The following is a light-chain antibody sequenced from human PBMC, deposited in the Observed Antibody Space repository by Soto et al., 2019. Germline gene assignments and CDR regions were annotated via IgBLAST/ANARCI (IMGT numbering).Light chain of an antibody. J-gene: IGKJ5*01. Sequence: EIVLTQSPGTLSLSPGERATLSCRASQSVSSSYLAWYQQKPGQAPRLLIYGASIRATGIPDRFSGSGSGTVFTLTISRLEPEDFAVYYCQQFVISPITFGQGTRLEIK. CDR2: GAS. CDR3: QQFVISPIT. V-gene: IGKV3-20*01. CDR1: QSVSSSY.